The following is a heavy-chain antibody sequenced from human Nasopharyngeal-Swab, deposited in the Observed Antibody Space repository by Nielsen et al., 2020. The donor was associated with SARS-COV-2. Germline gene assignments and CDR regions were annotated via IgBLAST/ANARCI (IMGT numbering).Heavy chain of an antibody. Sequence: GESLKISCAASGFSFSTHAMTWIRQAPGKGLEWVSSLGVGGGPTYYADSVKGRFTVSRDNSKNTLYLQMNSLRAEDTAVYYCAKGTGATYRAIDYWGQGTLVTASS. D-gene: IGHD1-26*01. J-gene: IGHJ4*02. CDR3: AKGTGATYRAIDY. V-gene: IGHV3-23*01. CDR1: GFSFSTHA. CDR2: LGVGGGPT.